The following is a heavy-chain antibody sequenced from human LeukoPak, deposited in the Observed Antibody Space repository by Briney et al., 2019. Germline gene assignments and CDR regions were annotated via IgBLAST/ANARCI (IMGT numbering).Heavy chain of an antibody. CDR1: DGSSSRYY. Sequence: SETLSLTCNVSDGSSSRYYWSWIRQPPGKGLEWIGYIYSSGTTNYNPSLKSRVTLSVDTSKNQFSLKLNSVTAADTAVYYCARHVSYTGAAFDIWGQGTMVTVSS. CDR2: IYSSGTT. J-gene: IGHJ3*02. CDR3: ARHVSYTGAAFDI. V-gene: IGHV4-59*08. D-gene: IGHD1-26*01.